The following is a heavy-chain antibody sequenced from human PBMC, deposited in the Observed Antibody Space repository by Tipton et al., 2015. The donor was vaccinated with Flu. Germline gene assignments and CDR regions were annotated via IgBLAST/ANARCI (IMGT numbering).Heavy chain of an antibody. CDR2: TSYSGST. CDR3: ARRGYGDYAPIDY. CDR1: GGSISTGGYY. V-gene: IGHV4-31*03. Sequence: LRLSCTVSGGSISTGGYYWIWIRQLPGKALEWIAYTSYSGSTFYNPPLKSRVTTSLDTSKNQSSLKVSSVTAADTAVYYCARRGYGDYAPIDYWGQGTLVTVSS. D-gene: IGHD4-17*01. J-gene: IGHJ4*02.